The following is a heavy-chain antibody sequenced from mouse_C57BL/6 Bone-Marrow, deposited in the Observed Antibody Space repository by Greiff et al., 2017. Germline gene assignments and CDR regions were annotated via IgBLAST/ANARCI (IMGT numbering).Heavy chain of an antibody. D-gene: IGHD4-1*01. CDR3: ARWEPSRVAY. V-gene: IGHV1-64*01. CDR2: IHPNSGST. J-gene: IGHJ3*01. Sequence: VQLQQSGAELVKPGASVKLSCKASGYTFTSYWMHWVKQRPGQGLEWIGMIHPNSGSTNYNEKFKSKATLTVDKSSSTAYMQLSSLTSEDSAVYYCARWEPSRVAYWGQGTLVTVSA. CDR1: GYTFTSYW.